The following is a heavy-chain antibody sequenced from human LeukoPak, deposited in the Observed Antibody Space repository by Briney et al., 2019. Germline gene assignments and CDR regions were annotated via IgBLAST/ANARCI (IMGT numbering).Heavy chain of an antibody. CDR2: ISPVGAST. CDR3: ARESIGDYDY. CDR1: GFTFSDHP. J-gene: IGHJ4*02. Sequence: GGSLRLSCAASGFTFSDHPMHWVRQAPGKGLESVSVISPVGASTHYANSVKGRFTISRDNSKNTLHLQMGSLRVEDMAVYYCARESIGDYDYWGQGTLVTVSS. V-gene: IGHV3-64*01. D-gene: IGHD4-17*01.